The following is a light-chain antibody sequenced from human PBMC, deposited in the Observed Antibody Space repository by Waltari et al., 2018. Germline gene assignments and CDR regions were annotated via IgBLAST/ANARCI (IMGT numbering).Light chain of an antibody. CDR1: SSDIRASS. J-gene: IGLJ2*01. CDR3: AAWDISLNALI. V-gene: IGLV1-36*01. Sequence: QSALTQPPSVSGAPRQRVTISCSVSSSDIRASSFTWYQQFPGKSPRLIVYYADLLPSGVSYRFSGSKSGSSASLTISGLQSEDEAIYFCAAWDISLNALIFGGGTKLTVL. CDR2: YAD.